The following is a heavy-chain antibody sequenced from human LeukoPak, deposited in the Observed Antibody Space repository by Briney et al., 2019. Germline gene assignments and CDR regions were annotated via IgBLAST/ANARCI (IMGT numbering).Heavy chain of an antibody. CDR1: GFTFSSYS. Sequence: TGGSLRLSCAASGFTFSSYSMSWVRQAPGKGLEWISYINSSSTIYYADSVKGRFTISRDNAKNSLYLQMNSLRAEDTAVYYCARQTQQLGFDYWGQGTLVTVSS. CDR3: ARQTQQLGFDY. D-gene: IGHD6-13*01. CDR2: INSSSTI. J-gene: IGHJ4*02. V-gene: IGHV3-48*04.